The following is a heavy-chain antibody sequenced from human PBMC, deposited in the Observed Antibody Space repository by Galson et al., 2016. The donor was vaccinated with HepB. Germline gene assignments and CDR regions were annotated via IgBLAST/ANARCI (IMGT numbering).Heavy chain of an antibody. CDR3: VKDMVAVSGWPEGDFEE. V-gene: IGHV3-9*01. CDR2: INWNSLNI. D-gene: IGHD6-19*01. CDR1: GFSMDDYA. Sequence: SLRLSCAASGFSMDDYAMHWVRQVPGKGLEWVSVINWNSLNIGYGDSVKGRFTISRDNGRNSLFLQMNSLRLEDTALYYCVKDMVAVSGWPEGDFEEWGQGTLVTVSS. J-gene: IGHJ4*02.